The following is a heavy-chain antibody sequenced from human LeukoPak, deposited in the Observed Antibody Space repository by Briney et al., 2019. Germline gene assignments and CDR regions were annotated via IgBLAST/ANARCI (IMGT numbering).Heavy chain of an antibody. CDR2: ISGYNGNT. J-gene: IGHJ4*02. Sequence: ASVKVSCKASGYSLINYGISWVRQAPGQGLEWMGWISGYNGNTNYAQKFQGRVTMTTDTPTSTVYMELRSLRSDDTAVYYCARENRTNLVPMPFDYWGQGTLVTVSS. CDR1: GYSLINYG. V-gene: IGHV1-18*01. CDR3: ARENRTNLVPMPFDY. D-gene: IGHD2-2*01.